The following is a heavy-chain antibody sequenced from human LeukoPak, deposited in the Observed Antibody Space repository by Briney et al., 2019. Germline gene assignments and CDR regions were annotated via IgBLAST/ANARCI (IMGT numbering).Heavy chain of an antibody. V-gene: IGHV1-18*01. CDR3: ARDPSYDSSGYPNWFDP. Sequence: ASVKVSCKASGYTFTSYGISWVRLAPGQGLEWMGWISAYNGNTNYAQMFQGRVIMTTDTSTNTAYMELRSLRADDTAMYYCARDPSYDSSGYPNWFDPWGQGTLVTVSS. J-gene: IGHJ5*02. CDR1: GYTFTSYG. CDR2: ISAYNGNT. D-gene: IGHD3-22*01.